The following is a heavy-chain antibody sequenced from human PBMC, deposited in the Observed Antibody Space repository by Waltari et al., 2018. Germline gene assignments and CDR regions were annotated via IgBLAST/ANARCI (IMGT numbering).Heavy chain of an antibody. V-gene: IGHV1-69*12. Sequence: QVQLVQSGAEVKKPGSSVKVSCKASGGTFSSYAISWVRQAPGQGLEWMGGILPIFGTANYAQKVQGRVTITADESTSTAYMELSSLRSEDTAVYYCARGGVQRDYDMPPSYYYMDVWGKGTTVTVSS. CDR1: GGTFSSYA. CDR3: ARGGVQRDYDMPPSYYYMDV. CDR2: ILPIFGTA. D-gene: IGHD3-9*01. J-gene: IGHJ6*03.